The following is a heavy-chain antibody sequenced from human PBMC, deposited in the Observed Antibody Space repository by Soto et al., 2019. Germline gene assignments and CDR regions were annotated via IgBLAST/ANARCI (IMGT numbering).Heavy chain of an antibody. V-gene: IGHV3-48*02. CDR1: GFTFSRYA. CDR2: ISVGGGFI. J-gene: IGHJ3*01. Sequence: EVQLVESGGGLVQPLRSLRISCAASGFTFSRYAMNWVRQAPGKGLEWVSYISVGGGFIFYADSVKGRFTISRDDAQNSVYLQMNTLRYEDTALYYCVSDDQGAVDVGGQGTMVIVSS. CDR3: VSDDQGAVDV.